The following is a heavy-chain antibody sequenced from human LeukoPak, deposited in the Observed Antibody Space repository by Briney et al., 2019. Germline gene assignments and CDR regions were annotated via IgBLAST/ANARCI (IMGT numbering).Heavy chain of an antibody. CDR2: IYYSGST. CDR1: GGSISSGGFS. D-gene: IGHD3-22*01. J-gene: IGHJ2*01. Sequence: SETLSLTCAVSGGSISSGGFSWSWIRQPPGKGLEWIGYIYYSGSTYYNPSLKSRVTISVDTSKNQFSLKLSSVTAADTAVYYCARDRWYYYDSSGYYYWYFDLWGRGTLVTVSS. CDR3: ARDRWYYYDSSGYYYWYFDL. V-gene: IGHV4-30-4*07.